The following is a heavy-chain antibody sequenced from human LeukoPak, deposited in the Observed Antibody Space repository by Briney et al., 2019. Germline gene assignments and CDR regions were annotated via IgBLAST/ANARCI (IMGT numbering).Heavy chain of an antibody. J-gene: IGHJ6*02. D-gene: IGHD6-6*01. CDR2: INPSGGST. CDR1: EYTFTSYY. V-gene: IGHV1-46*01. Sequence: GASVKVSCKASEYTFTSYYMHWVRQAPGQGLEWMGIINPSGGSTSYAQKFQGRVTMTRDTSTSTVYMELSSLRSEDTAVYYCARDRVAARLRILYGMDVWGQGTTVTVSS. CDR3: ARDRVAARLRILYGMDV.